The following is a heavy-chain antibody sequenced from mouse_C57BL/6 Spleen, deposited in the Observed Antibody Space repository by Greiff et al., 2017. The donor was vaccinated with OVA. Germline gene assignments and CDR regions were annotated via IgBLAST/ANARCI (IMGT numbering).Heavy chain of an antibody. Sequence: QVQLQQPGAELVMPGASVKLSCKASGYTFTSYWMHWVKLRPGQGLEWFGEIDPSDSYTNYNQKFKGKSTLTVDTSSSTAYMQLSRLTSEDSAVYYCARFVYDVAYWGQGTLVTVSA. CDR2: IDPSDSYT. V-gene: IGHV1-69*01. J-gene: IGHJ3*01. CDR3: ARFVYDVAY. CDR1: GYTFTSYW. D-gene: IGHD2-12*01.